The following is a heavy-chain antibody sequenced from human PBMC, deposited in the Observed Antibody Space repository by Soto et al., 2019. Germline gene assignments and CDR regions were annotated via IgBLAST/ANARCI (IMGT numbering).Heavy chain of an antibody. CDR3: AKGFMVTFGGIVGTLYDFDS. D-gene: IGHD3-16*02. J-gene: IGHJ4*02. V-gene: IGHV3-23*01. CDR1: GFTFSNYA. Sequence: EVQLLESGGGLVQPGGSLRLSCAASGFTFSNYAMSWVRQAPGKGLEWVSSISGSGNGTYYADSVKGRFTISRDNSKNTLYLKMNSLRAEDTAVYYCAKGFMVTFGGIVGTLYDFDSWGQGTLVTVSS. CDR2: ISGSGNGT.